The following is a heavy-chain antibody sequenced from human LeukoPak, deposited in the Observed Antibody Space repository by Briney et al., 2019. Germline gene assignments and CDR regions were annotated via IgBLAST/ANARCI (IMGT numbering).Heavy chain of an antibody. D-gene: IGHD3-22*01. J-gene: IGHJ4*02. CDR3: ARYYYDSSGPDGF. CDR1: GFTFSDYY. CDR2: ISSSSSYT. V-gene: IGHV3-11*06. Sequence: GGSLRLSCAVSGFTFSDYYMNWIRHAPGKGLEWVSYISSSSSYTKYANSVKGRFTISRDNAKNSRYLQMNSLRAEDTAVYYCARYYYDSSGPDGFWGQGTLVTVSS.